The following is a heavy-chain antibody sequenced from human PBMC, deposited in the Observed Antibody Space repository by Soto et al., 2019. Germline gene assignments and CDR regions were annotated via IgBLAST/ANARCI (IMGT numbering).Heavy chain of an antibody. CDR1: GFSFSIYS. V-gene: IGHV3-23*01. J-gene: IGHJ4*02. CDR2: LSGGGANT. D-gene: IGHD4-17*01. CDR3: ARWSGYADA. Sequence: GASLRLSCAASGFSFSIYSLAWVRQAAGKGPQWVSGLSGGGANTFYIDSVRGRFTISVDISRNTVFLQMDSLRVDDTAVYYCARWSGYADAWGRGSQVTVSS.